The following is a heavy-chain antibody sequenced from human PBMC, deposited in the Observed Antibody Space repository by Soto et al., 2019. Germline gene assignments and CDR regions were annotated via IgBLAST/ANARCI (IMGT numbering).Heavy chain of an antibody. CDR1: GGSISSPNW. Sequence: SETLSLTCAVSGGSISSPNWWSWVRQPPGRGLEWIGQSYHSGSTNYNPSLKSRATISLDTTNNAFSLTLKSVTAADTAVYYCARGRSFRLVGVPLDSWGQGTLVTVSS. D-gene: IGHD3-16*02. J-gene: IGHJ4*02. CDR2: SYHSGST. V-gene: IGHV4-4*02. CDR3: ARGRSFRLVGVPLDS.